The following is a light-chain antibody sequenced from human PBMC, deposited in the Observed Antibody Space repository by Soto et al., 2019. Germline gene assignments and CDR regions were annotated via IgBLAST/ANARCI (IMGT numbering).Light chain of an antibody. CDR2: GNI. V-gene: IGLV1-40*01. Sequence: QSVLTQPPSVSEAPGQRVTISCTGSSSNIGAGYDVHWYQQLPGTAPKLLIYGNINRPSGVPDRFSGSKSGTSASLAITGLQAEDEADYYCQSYDSSLSGNYVFGSGTQLTVL. J-gene: IGLJ1*01. CDR1: SSNIGAGYD. CDR3: QSYDSSLSGNYV.